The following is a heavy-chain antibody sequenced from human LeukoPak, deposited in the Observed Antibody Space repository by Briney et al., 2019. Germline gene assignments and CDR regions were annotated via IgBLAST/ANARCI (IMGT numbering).Heavy chain of an antibody. CDR1: GGSISSYY. Sequence: SETLSLTCTVSGGSISSYYWSWIRQPAGKGLEWIGRIYTSGSTNYNPSLKSRVTISVDTSKNQFSLKLSSVTAADTAVYYCARFSATRGALDIWGQGTMVTVSS. D-gene: IGHD1-1*01. CDR3: ARFSATRGALDI. V-gene: IGHV4-4*07. CDR2: IYTSGST. J-gene: IGHJ3*02.